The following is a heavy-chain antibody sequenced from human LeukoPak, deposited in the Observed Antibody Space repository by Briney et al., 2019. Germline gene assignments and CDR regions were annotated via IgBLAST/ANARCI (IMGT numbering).Heavy chain of an antibody. Sequence: PSETLSLTCAVYGGSFSGYYWSWIRQPPGKGLEWIGEINHSGSTNYNPSLKSRVTISVDTSKNQFSLKLSSVTAADTAVYYCARDTPSGYYYYYMDVWGKGTTVTVSS. J-gene: IGHJ6*03. D-gene: IGHD6-25*01. CDR2: INHSGST. CDR1: GGSFSGYY. V-gene: IGHV4-34*01. CDR3: ARDTPSGYYYYYMDV.